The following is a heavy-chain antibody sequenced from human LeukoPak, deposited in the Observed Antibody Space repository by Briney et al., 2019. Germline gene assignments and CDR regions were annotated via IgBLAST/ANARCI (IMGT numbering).Heavy chain of an antibody. Sequence: SETLSLTCTVSGDSISSYYWGWIRQPPGKGLKWIGNIYYSGSTYYSPSLKSRVTIAVDTSKNQFPLKLTSVTAADTAVYYCARVGATYPHYYMDVWGKGTTVTVAS. CDR2: IYYSGST. V-gene: IGHV4-39*01. CDR1: GDSISSYY. J-gene: IGHJ6*03. CDR3: ARVGATYPHYYMDV. D-gene: IGHD3-16*01.